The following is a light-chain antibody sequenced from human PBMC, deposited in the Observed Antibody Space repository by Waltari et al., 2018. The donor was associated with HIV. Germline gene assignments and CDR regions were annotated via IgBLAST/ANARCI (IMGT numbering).Light chain of an antibody. CDR1: SSDVGGYSL. V-gene: IGLV2-23*01. CDR2: EDT. CDR3: CSYGGFTTYV. Sequence: QSALTQPASVSGSPGQSITTSCIGTSSDVGGYSLVSWYQHHPGKAPQLLIFEDTERPSGVSMRFSASNSGTTASLRISGLLAGDAAAYYCCSYGGFTTYVFGSGTKVTVL. J-gene: IGLJ1*01.